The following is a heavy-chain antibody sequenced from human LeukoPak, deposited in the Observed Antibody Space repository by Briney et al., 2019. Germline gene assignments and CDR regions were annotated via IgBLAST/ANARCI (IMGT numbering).Heavy chain of an antibody. CDR2: INHSGST. D-gene: IGHD3-16*02. CDR3: ARGGGVWGSYRLFDF. J-gene: IGHJ4*02. CDR1: GGSFSGYY. Sequence: SETLSLTCAVYGGSFSGYYWSWIRQPPGKGLEWIGEINHSGSTNYNPSLKSRVTISVDTPKNQFSLKLSSVTAADTAVYYCARGGGVWGSYRLFDFWGQGTLVTVSS. V-gene: IGHV4-34*01.